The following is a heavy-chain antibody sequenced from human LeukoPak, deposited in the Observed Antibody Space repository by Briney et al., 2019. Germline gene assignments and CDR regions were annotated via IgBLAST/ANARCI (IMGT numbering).Heavy chain of an antibody. Sequence: SESLSLTCTVSGGSISSYYWGWIRQPPGKGLEWIGYIYYSGSTNYNPSLKNRVTISVDTSKNQFSLKLSSVAAADTAVYYCARVGPHYYGSGSYPYGMDVWGQGTTVTVSS. V-gene: IGHV4-59*01. CDR2: IYYSGST. J-gene: IGHJ6*02. CDR1: GGSISSYY. CDR3: ARVGPHYYGSGSYPYGMDV. D-gene: IGHD3-10*01.